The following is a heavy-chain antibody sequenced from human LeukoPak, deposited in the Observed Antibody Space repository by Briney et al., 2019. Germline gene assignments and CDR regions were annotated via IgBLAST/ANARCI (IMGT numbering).Heavy chain of an antibody. D-gene: IGHD2-2*01. V-gene: IGHV4-38-2*02. CDR3: ARLYCSSTSCYDVYWFDP. J-gene: IGHJ5*02. CDR1: GYSISSGYY. Sequence: SEPLSLPCTVSGYSISSGYYWGWIRQPPGKGLEWIGSIYHSGSTYYNPSLKSRVTISVDTSKNQFSLKLSYVTAADTAVYYCARLYCSSTSCYDVYWFDPWGQGTLVTVSS. CDR2: IYHSGST.